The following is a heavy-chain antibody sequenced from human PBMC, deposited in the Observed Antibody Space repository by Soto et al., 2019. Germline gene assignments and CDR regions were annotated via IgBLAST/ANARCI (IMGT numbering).Heavy chain of an antibody. CDR3: AKAWYSSSWSYYYYYGMDV. CDR1: GFTFSSYG. D-gene: IGHD6-13*01. V-gene: IGHV3-30*18. Sequence: LRLSCAASGFTFSSYGMHWVRQAPGKGLEWVAVISYDGSNKYYADSVKGRFTISRDNSKNTLYLQMNSLRAEDTAVYYCAKAWYSSSWSYYYYYGMDVWGQGTTVTVSS. CDR2: ISYDGSNK. J-gene: IGHJ6*02.